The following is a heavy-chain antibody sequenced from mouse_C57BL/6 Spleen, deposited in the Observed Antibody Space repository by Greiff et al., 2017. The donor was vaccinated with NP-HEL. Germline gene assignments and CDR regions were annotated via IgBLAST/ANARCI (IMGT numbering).Heavy chain of an antibody. CDR3: ARRYYDGSSYFDY. CDR1: GYTFTSYW. D-gene: IGHD1-1*01. V-gene: IGHV1-59*01. Sequence: QVQLQQPGAELVRPGTSVKLSCKASGYTFTSYWMHWVKQRPGQGLEWIGVIDPSDSYTNYNQKFKGKATLTVDTSSSTAYMQLSSLTSEDSAVYYCARRYYDGSSYFDYWGQGTTLTVSS. J-gene: IGHJ2*01. CDR2: IDPSDSYT.